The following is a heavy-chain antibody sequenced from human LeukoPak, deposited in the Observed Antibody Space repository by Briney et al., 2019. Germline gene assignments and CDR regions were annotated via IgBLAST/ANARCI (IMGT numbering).Heavy chain of an antibody. D-gene: IGHD3-10*01. Sequence: SETLSLTCTVSGGPISSYYWSWIRQPPGKGLEWIGYIYYSGSTNYNPSLKSRVTISVDTSKNQFSLKLSSVTAADTAVYYCARAEVIMVRGVITYYFDYWGQGTLVTVSS. CDR3: ARAEVIMVRGVITYYFDY. J-gene: IGHJ4*02. CDR2: IYYSGST. V-gene: IGHV4-59*01. CDR1: GGPISSYY.